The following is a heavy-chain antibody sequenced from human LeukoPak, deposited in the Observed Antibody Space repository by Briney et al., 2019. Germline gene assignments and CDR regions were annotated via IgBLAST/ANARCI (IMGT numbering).Heavy chain of an antibody. CDR3: AKKYQFGSGSGDAFDI. CDR2: ISHDGSSN. CDR1: GFSFSSFG. Sequence: PGGSLRLSCAASGFSFSSFGMHWVRQAPGKGLEWVAVISHDGSSNYYADSVKGRFTISRDNSNNTLYLQMNSVRVEDTTVYYCAKKYQFGSGSGDAFDIWGHGTRVTVSS. J-gene: IGHJ3*02. D-gene: IGHD3-10*01. V-gene: IGHV3-30*18.